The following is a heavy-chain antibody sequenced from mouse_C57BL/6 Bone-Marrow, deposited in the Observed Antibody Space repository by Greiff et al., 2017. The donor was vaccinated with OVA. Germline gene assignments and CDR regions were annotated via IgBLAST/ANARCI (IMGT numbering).Heavy chain of an antibody. CDR1: GYTFTDYN. CDR2: INPNNGGT. V-gene: IGHV1-22*01. CDR3: ARSPYYYGSRGAMDY. D-gene: IGHD1-1*01. J-gene: IGHJ4*01. Sequence: EVQLQESGPELVKPGASVKMSCKASGYTFTDYNMHWVKQSHGKSLEWIGYINPNNGGTSYNQKFKGKATLTVNKSSSTAYMELRSLTSEDSAVYYCARSPYYYGSRGAMDYWGQGTSVTVSS.